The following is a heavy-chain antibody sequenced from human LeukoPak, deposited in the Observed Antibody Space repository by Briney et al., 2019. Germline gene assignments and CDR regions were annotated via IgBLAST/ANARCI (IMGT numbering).Heavy chain of an antibody. Sequence: GGSLRLSCAASRFNFSSYAIHWVRQAPGKGLEWVAVISHDARNKYYADSVKGRFTISRDNPKNTLYLQMDSLRVEDTAVYYCAREGIYGLDYWGQGTLVTVSS. J-gene: IGHJ4*02. CDR1: RFNFSSYA. V-gene: IGHV3-30*04. D-gene: IGHD3-16*01. CDR2: ISHDARNK. CDR3: AREGIYGLDY.